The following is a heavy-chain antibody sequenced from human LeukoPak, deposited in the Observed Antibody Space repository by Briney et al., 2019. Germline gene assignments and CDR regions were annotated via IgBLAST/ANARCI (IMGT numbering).Heavy chain of an antibody. D-gene: IGHD3-9*01. V-gene: IGHV3-23*01. Sequence: GGSLRLSCAASGFTFSSYAMSWVRQARGRGLEWVSAISGSGGSTYYADSVKCRFTISRDNSKNTLYLQMNSLRAEDTAVYYCAKAAYYDILTGYYSYYFDYWGQGTLVTVSS. J-gene: IGHJ4*02. CDR2: ISGSGGST. CDR1: GFTFSSYA. CDR3: AKAAYYDILTGYYSYYFDY.